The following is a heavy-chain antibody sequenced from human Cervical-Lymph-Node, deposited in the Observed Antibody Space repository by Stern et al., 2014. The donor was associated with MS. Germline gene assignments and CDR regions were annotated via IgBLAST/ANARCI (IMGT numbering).Heavy chain of an antibody. V-gene: IGHV4-59*01. Sequence: VQLVESGPGLVKPSETLSLTCTVSGGSIRTFSWSWIRQPPGRGLEWIGCVYYSGTTTHNPSLKSRVTMSVDTSKSQLSLRLHSVTAADTAVYYCARHSVGVKDFDSWGQGTLVTVSS. D-gene: IGHD4-23*01. CDR3: ARHSVGVKDFDS. J-gene: IGHJ4*02. CDR2: VYYSGTT. CDR1: GGSIRTFS.